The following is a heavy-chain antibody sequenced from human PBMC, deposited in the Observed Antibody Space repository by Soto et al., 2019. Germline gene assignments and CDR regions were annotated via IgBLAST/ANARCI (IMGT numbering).Heavy chain of an antibody. CDR3: AKEFFFFMIRYYHPSSLY. Sequence: CLRLSCAASGFTFSSDAMSWVRQAPGKWLEWVSAISGSGGSTYYADSVKGRFTISRDNSKNTLYLQMNSLRAEDTAVYYCAKEFFFFMIRYYHPSSLYSCQATLVTGFS. CDR2: ISGSGGST. D-gene: IGHD3-16*01. CDR1: GFTFSSDA. J-gene: IGHJ4*02. V-gene: IGHV3-23*01.